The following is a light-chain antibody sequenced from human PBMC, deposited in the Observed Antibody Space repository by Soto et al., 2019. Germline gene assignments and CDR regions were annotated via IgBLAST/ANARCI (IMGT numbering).Light chain of an antibody. CDR1: QSVGRNF. CDR3: HQYAASPLT. J-gene: IGKJ4*01. CDR2: GAS. V-gene: IGKV3-20*01. Sequence: EIVLTQSPGTLSLSPGESTTLSCRASQSVGRNFLAWYQQKPGRAPRLLIHGASYRATGGPDRFSGSGSETDFTLTISRLEPEDFAVYYCHQYAASPLTFDGGTKVESK.